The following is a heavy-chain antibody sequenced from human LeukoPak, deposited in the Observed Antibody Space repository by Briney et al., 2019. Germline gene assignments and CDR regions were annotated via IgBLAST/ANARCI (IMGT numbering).Heavy chain of an antibody. CDR3: ASPYGDPDY. J-gene: IGHJ4*02. V-gene: IGHV4-34*01. D-gene: IGHD4-17*01. Sequence: SETLSLTCAVYGGSFSGYYWSWIRQPPGKGLEWIGEINHSGSTNYNSSLKSRVTISVDTSKNQFSLKLSSVTAADTAVYYCASPYGDPDYWGQGTLVTVSS. CDR1: GGSFSGYY. CDR2: INHSGST.